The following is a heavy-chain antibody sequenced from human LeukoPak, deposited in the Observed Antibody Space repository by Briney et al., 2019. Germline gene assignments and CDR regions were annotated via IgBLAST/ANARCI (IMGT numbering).Heavy chain of an antibody. D-gene: IGHD4-11*01. CDR3: AREPTTVSPPG. Sequence: GGSLRLSCAASVFTFSNYWMTWVRQAPGKGLEWVSSISSSGAYIFYADSVKGRFTISRDNAKNSLYLQMDSLRAEDTAVYYCAREPTTVSPPGWGQGTLVTVSS. V-gene: IGHV3-21*01. J-gene: IGHJ4*02. CDR2: ISSSGAYI. CDR1: VFTFSNYW.